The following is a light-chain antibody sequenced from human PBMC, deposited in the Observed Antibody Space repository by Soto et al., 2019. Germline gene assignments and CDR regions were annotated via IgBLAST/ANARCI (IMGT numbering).Light chain of an antibody. Sequence: DIQMTQSPSSLSTSVGDSVTITCRASQSISGHLNWYQQKPGKAPKLLIYAASSLQSGVPSRFSGSGSGTDFTLTINSLQPEDFSTYYCQQSFSTPPTFGQWTKVEIK. CDR2: AAS. V-gene: IGKV1-39*01. CDR3: QQSFSTPPT. CDR1: QSISGH. J-gene: IGKJ1*01.